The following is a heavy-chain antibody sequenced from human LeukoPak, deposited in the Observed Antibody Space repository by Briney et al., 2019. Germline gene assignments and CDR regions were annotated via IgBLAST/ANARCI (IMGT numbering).Heavy chain of an antibody. CDR2: VDHTGST. V-gene: IGHV4-59*01. CDR1: DDSITMYY. D-gene: IGHD4-11*01. J-gene: IGHJ6*03. CDR3: ARGRVSSSTWYSTYYYFFYMDF. Sequence: SETLSLTCTVSDDSITMYYWTWIRQPPGKGLEWIGYVDHTGSTKFNPSLNGRVSISRATSNNFFSLRLRSVTAADRAVYFCARGRVSSSTWYSTYYYFFYMDFWGKGTTVTVSS.